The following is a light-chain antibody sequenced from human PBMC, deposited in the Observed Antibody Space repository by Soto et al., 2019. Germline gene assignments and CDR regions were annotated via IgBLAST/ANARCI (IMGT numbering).Light chain of an antibody. CDR2: AAS. J-gene: IGKJ2*01. CDR3: QQSYSMPYT. V-gene: IGKV1-39*01. CDR1: QIITTY. Sequence: DIQMTQSPSSLSASVGDRVTITCRASQIITTYLNWYQQKPGKAPKVLIYAASSLQSGVPSRFSGSGSGTEFTLTISSVQPEDLATYYCQQSYSMPYTFGQGTKLEI.